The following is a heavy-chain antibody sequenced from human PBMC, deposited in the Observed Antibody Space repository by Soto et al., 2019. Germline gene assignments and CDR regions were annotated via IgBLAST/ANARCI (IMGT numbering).Heavy chain of an antibody. CDR1: GGSISSYY. CDR2: IYYSRST. D-gene: IGHD2-15*01. CDR3: ARSVVVVAATLSWFGP. J-gene: IGHJ5*02. V-gene: IGHV4-59*01. Sequence: SETLSPTCTVSGGSISSYYWSWIRQPPGNGLERIGYIYYSRSTNYTPSLKSRDTISVDTSKNQYSLKLSSVTAADTAVYYCARSVVVVAATLSWFGPWGQGALVTVSS.